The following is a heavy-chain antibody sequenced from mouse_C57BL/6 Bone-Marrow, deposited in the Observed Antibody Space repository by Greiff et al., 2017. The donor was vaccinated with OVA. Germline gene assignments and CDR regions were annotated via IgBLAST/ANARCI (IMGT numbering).Heavy chain of an antibody. Sequence: VQLQQPGTELVKPGASVKLSCKASGYTFTSYWMHWVKQRPGQGLEWIGNINPSNGGTNYNEKLKSKATLTVDKSSSTAYMQLSSLTSEDSAFYYCARAPYYYGSFWYFDVWGTGTTVTVSS. CDR3: ARAPYYYGSFWYFDV. CDR2: INPSNGGT. CDR1: GYTFTSYW. V-gene: IGHV1-53*01. J-gene: IGHJ1*03. D-gene: IGHD1-1*01.